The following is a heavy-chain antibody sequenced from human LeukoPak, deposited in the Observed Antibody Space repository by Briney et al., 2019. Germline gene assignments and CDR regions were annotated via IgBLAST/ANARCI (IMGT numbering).Heavy chain of an antibody. V-gene: IGHV3-23*01. CDR2: IRANGGDT. D-gene: IGHD2-15*01. CDR3: AKGGYTTWFDP. J-gene: IGHJ5*02. Sequence: GGSLRLSCAASGFTFREYSMSWVRQAPGKALEWVSNIRANGGDTYYTDSVKGRFTISRDNSKNTLYLEMNSLRAEDTAVYYCAKGGYTTWFDPWGQGTLVTVSS. CDR1: GFTFREYS.